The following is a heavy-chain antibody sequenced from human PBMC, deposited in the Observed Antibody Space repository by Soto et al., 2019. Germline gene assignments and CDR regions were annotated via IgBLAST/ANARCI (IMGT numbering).Heavy chain of an antibody. Sequence: QLQLQESGPGLVKPSETLSLTCTVSGGSVSSSSYYWGWVRQPPGKGLEWIGSVYYSGSTYHNPSLESLVTISVDKSKNQFSLELMTLSAADTAVYYCGRLEGLATISYYFDYWGQGALVTLSS. V-gene: IGHV4-39*01. D-gene: IGHD3-9*01. CDR1: GGSVSSSSYY. J-gene: IGHJ4*02. CDR3: GRLEGLATISYYFDY. CDR2: VYYSGST.